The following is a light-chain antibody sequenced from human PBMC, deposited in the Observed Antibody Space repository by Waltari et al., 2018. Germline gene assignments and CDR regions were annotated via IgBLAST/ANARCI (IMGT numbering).Light chain of an antibody. Sequence: QSVLTQPPSVSGAPGPRVTISCTGISSNLGAGYAVHWYQQLPGTAPKLPIVDNPKRPAGAPDRFSGSKAGTSASLAITGLQAEDEADYYCQSHDSTLDVYVFGSGTMVTVL. J-gene: IGLJ1*01. V-gene: IGLV1-40*01. CDR3: QSHDSTLDVYV. CDR1: SSNLGAGYA. CDR2: DNP.